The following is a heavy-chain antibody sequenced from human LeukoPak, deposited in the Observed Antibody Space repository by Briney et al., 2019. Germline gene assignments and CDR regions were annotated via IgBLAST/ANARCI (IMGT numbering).Heavy chain of an antibody. CDR1: GYTFTSYG. J-gene: IGHJ5*02. V-gene: IGHV1-18*01. Sequence: ASVNLSCKASGYTFTSYGISWVRHAPGQGLGWMGWISAYNGNTNYAQKLQGRVNLTTDTSTSTAYMELRRLGSDDTAVDYCARGYRGYCSSTSCPPCLSNWFDPWGQGTLVTVSS. CDR3: ARGYRGYCSSTSCPPCLSNWFDP. CDR2: ISAYNGNT. D-gene: IGHD2-2*01.